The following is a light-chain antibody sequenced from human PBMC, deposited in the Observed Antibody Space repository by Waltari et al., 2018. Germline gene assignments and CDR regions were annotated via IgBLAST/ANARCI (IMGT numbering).Light chain of an antibody. V-gene: IGKV2-28*01. J-gene: IGKJ2*01. CDR2: ETS. CDR1: QSLLYSNGNNY. CDR3: MQALQAPYT. Sequence: EIVVTQSPLSLPVTPGEPASISCRSSQSLLYSNGNNYLDWYLQKPGQSPHLLIYETSNRASGVPDRFSGSGSGTDFTLKISRVETEDVGIYYCMQALQAPYTFGQGTKLEIK.